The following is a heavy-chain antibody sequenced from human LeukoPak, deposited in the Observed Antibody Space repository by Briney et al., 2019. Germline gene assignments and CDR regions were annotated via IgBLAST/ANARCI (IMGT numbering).Heavy chain of an antibody. J-gene: IGHJ4*02. CDR2: IKQDGSEK. Sequence: PGGSLRLSCAASGFTFSSYWMSWVRQAPGKGLEWVANIKQDGSEKYYVDSVKGRFIISRDNAKNSLYLQMNSLRAEDTAVYYCARGPKYYDILTGHNNYFDYWGQGTLVTVSS. CDR1: GFTFSSYW. D-gene: IGHD3-9*01. V-gene: IGHV3-7*01. CDR3: ARGPKYYDILTGHNNYFDY.